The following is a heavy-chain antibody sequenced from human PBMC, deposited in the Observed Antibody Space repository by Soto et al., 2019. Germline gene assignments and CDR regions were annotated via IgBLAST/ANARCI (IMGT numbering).Heavy chain of an antibody. CDR1: GGSFSGYY. V-gene: IGHV4-34*01. J-gene: IGHJ4*02. D-gene: IGHD6-19*01. CDR2: INHSGST. CDR3: ARLGIAVAGRDY. Sequence: SETLSLTCAVYGGSFSGYYWSWIRQPPGKGLEWIGEINHSGSTNYNPSLKSRVTISVDTSKNQFSLKLSSVTAADTAVYYCARLGIAVAGRDYWGQGTLVTVSS.